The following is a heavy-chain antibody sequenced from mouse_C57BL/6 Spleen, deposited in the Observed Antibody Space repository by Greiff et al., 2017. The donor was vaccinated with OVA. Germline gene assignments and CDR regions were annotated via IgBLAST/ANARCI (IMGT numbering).Heavy chain of an antibody. D-gene: IGHD1-1*01. J-gene: IGHJ2*01. CDR3: ARFYYGSSYYFDY. Sequence: VQLQQPGAELVKPGASVKMSCKASGYTFTSYWITWVKQRPGQGLEWIGDIYPGSGSTNYTEKFKSKATLTVDTSSSTAYMQLSSLTSEDSAVYYCARFYYGSSYYFDYWGQGTTLTVSS. V-gene: IGHV1-55*01. CDR1: GYTFTSYW. CDR2: IYPGSGST.